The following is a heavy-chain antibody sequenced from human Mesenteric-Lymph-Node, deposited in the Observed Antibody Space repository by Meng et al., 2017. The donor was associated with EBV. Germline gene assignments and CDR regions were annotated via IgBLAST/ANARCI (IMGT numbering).Heavy chain of an antibody. Sequence: QVPLQESGPGLVKPSEPLSLTCTVSAGSVTSGSYDWNWIRQPPGKRLEWIGYIHYSGSTNYNPSLKSQITISVDTSMNQLSLRVSHVTAADTAVYYCARGRRGVQYFDFWGQGALVTVSS. CDR1: AGSVTSGSYD. V-gene: IGHV4-61*01. CDR2: IHYSGST. CDR3: ARGRRGVQYFDF. J-gene: IGHJ4*02. D-gene: IGHD1-1*01.